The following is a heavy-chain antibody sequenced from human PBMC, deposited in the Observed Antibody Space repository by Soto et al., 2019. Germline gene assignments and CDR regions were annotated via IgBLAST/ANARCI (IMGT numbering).Heavy chain of an antibody. CDR2: ISSSSSTI. CDR1: GFTFSSYS. CDR3: ARGYSYGYSDFDY. J-gene: IGHJ4*02. D-gene: IGHD5-18*01. V-gene: IGHV3-48*02. Sequence: EVQLVESGGGLVQPGGSLRLSCAASGFTFSSYSMNWVRQAPGKGLEWVSYISSSSSTIYYADSVKGRFTISRDNAKNSLYLQTNSLRDEDTAVYYCARGYSYGYSDFDYWGQGTLVTVSS.